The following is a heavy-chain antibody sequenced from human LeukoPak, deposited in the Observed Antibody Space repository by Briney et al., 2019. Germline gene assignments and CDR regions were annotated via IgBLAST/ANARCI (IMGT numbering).Heavy chain of an antibody. J-gene: IGHJ4*02. V-gene: IGHV3-30*02. CDR2: IRNDGTKK. Sequence: GGSLRLSCAASGFTFSTSGMHWVRQSPGKGLDWVAFIRNDGTKKNFADSVKGRFTISRDNSKNTLYLQMDSLSAEDTAVYYCVKVDAWGQGTLVTVSS. CDR1: GFTFSTSG. D-gene: IGHD2-8*01. CDR3: VKVDA.